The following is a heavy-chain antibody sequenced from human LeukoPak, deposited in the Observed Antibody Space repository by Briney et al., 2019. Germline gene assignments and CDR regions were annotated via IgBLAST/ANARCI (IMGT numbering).Heavy chain of an antibody. CDR3: ARDTAVAGTRYFDP. V-gene: IGHV4-59*01. CDR2: IYYSGST. J-gene: IGHJ2*01. D-gene: IGHD6-19*01. CDR1: GGSISSYY. Sequence: SETLSLTCTVSGGSISSYYWSWIRQPPGKGLEWLGYIYYSGSTNYNPSLKSRVTISVDTSKNQFSLKLSSVTAADTAVYYCARDTAVAGTRYFDPWGRGTLVTVSS.